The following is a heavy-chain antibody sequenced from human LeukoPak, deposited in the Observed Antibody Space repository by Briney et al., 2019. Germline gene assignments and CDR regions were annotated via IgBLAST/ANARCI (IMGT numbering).Heavy chain of an antibody. V-gene: IGHV5-51*01. CDR3: ARRDSSSWYQHYFDY. CDR1: GYSFTSYW. J-gene: IGHJ4*02. D-gene: IGHD6-13*01. CDR2: IYPGDSDT. Sequence: GESLKISCKGSGYSFTSYWIGWVRQMPGKGLEWMGIIYPGDSDTRYSPSFQGQVTISADKSISTAYLQWSSLKASDTAMYYCARRDSSSWYQHYFDYWGQGTLVTVSS.